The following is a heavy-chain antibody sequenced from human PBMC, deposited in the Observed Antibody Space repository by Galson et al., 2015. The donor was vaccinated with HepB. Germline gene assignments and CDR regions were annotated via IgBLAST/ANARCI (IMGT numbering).Heavy chain of an antibody. V-gene: IGHV3-21*01. Sequence: SLRLSCAASGFTFSSYSMNWVRQAPGKGLEWVSSISSSSSYIYYADSVKGRFTISRDNAKNSLYLQMNSLRAEDTAVYYCARDRMIQLGYDYWGQGTLVTVSS. D-gene: IGHD5-18*01. J-gene: IGHJ4*02. CDR1: GFTFSSYS. CDR2: ISSSSSYI. CDR3: ARDRMIQLGYDY.